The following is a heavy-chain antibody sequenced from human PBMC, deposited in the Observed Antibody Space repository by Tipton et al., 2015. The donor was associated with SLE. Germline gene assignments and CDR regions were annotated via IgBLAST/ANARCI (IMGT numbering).Heavy chain of an antibody. D-gene: IGHD5-24*01. Sequence: QSGAEVKKPGASVKVSCKASGYIFTNFAISWVRQVPGQGPEWMGWTSAFNGDPDYAQKFQGRVTMTTDTSTSTAYMELRSLTSDDTAIYYCALERWLQVLDSWGQGTLVTVSS. J-gene: IGHJ4*02. CDR1: GYIFTNFA. V-gene: IGHV1-18*01. CDR3: ALERWLQVLDS. CDR2: TSAFNGDP.